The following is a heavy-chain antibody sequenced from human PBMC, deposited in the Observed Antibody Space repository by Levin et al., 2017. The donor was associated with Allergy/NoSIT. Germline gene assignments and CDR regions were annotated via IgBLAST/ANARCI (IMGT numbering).Heavy chain of an antibody. J-gene: IGHJ6*02. Sequence: SQTLSLTCTVYGGSFIGYYWNWIRQPPGKGLEWIGEIDHRGRTDYTPSLRGRVTLSADTSKNLFSLNLRSVTAADTAIYYCARAPIAVSATEAGRPFPEEEEWYHYFGMDVWGQGTTVTVS. V-gene: IGHV4-34*01. CDR2: IDHRGRT. CDR3: ARAPIAVSATEAGRPFPEEEEWYHYFGMDV. D-gene: IGHD6-19*01. CDR1: GGSFIGYY.